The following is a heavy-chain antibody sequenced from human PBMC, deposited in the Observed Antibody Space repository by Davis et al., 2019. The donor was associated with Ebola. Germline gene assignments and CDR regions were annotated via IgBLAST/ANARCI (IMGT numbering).Heavy chain of an antibody. Sequence: PGGSLRLSCAVYGGSFSGYYWSWIRQPAGKGLEWIGRIYTSGSTNYNPSLKSRVTMSVDTSKNQFSLKLSSVTAADTAVYYCAGTWIQLWPSFDYWGQGTLVTVSS. V-gene: IGHV4-59*10. D-gene: IGHD5-18*01. CDR1: GGSFSGYY. CDR2: IYTSGST. CDR3: AGTWIQLWPSFDY. J-gene: IGHJ4*02.